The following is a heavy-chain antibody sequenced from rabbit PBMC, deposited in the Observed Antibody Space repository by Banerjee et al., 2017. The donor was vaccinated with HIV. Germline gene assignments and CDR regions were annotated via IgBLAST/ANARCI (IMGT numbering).Heavy chain of an antibody. CDR3: ARDLAAVTGWNFGL. V-gene: IGHV1S43*01. CDR2: IYTSTNST. CDR1: GIDFTSYYY. Sequence: QEQLVESGGDLVKPEGSLTLTCKASGIDFTSYYYMCWVRQAPGKGLELIACIYTSTNSTWYANWVNGRFTISSSTSLNSVDLKMTSLTAADTATYFCARDLAAVTGWNFGLWGQGTLVTVS. J-gene: IGHJ4*01. D-gene: IGHD7-1*01.